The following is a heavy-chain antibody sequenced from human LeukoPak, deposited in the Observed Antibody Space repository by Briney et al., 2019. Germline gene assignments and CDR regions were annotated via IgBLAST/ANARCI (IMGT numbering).Heavy chain of an antibody. J-gene: IGHJ4*02. CDR1: GGSISSSSYY. Sequence: SETLSLTCTVSGGSISSSSYYWGWIRQPPGKGLEWIGSIYYSGSTYYNPSLKSRVTISVDTSKNQFSLKLSSATAADTAVYYCARDPVSGSYRGPDGVDYWGQGTLVTVSS. V-gene: IGHV4-39*07. CDR3: ARDPVSGSYRGPDGVDY. D-gene: IGHD1-26*01. CDR2: IYYSGST.